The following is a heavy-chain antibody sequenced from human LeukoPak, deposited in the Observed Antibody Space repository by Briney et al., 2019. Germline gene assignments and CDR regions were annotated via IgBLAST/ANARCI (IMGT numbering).Heavy chain of an antibody. J-gene: IGHJ4*02. CDR1: GGSISSYY. CDR3: ARLYGNYQNYFDY. V-gene: IGHV4-59*12. CDR2: IYYSGST. D-gene: IGHD1-7*01. Sequence: PSETLSLTCTVSGGSISSYYWSWIRQPPGKGLEWIGFIYYSGSTNYNPSLKSRVTISVDTSKNQFSLKLRSVTAADTAVYYCARLYGNYQNYFDYRGQGTLVTVSS.